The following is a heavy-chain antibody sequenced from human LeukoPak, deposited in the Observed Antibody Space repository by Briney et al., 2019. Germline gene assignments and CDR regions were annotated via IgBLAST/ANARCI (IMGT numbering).Heavy chain of an antibody. CDR1: NASISSNAYY. V-gene: IGHV4-61*08. CDR3: ARETSQKGAHYMDV. Sequence: SETLSLTCTVSNASISSNAYYRAWIRQPPGKGLEWIGYIYYSGSTNYNPSLKSRVTISVDTSKNQFSLKLSSVTAADTAVYYCARETSQKGAHYMDVWGKGTTVTISS. J-gene: IGHJ6*03. CDR2: IYYSGST. D-gene: IGHD3-16*01.